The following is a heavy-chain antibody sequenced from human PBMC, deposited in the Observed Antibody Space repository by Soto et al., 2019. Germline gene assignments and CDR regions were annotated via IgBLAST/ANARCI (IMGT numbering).Heavy chain of an antibody. V-gene: IGHV3-13*04. CDR1: GFAFSSYD. D-gene: IGHD3-22*01. J-gene: IGHJ4*02. CDR3: ARAIGPTLFDY. CDR2: IGTAGDT. Sequence: GGSLRLSCSASGFAFSSYDMHWFRQGPGKGLEWVSAIGTAGDTNYAGSVKGRFTISRENAKNPLYLQMNSLRAGDTAIYFCARAIGPTLFDYWGQGTLVTVSS.